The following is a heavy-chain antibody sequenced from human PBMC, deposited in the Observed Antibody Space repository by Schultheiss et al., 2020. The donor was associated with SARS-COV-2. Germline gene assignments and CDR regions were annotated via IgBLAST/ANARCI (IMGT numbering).Heavy chain of an antibody. V-gene: IGHV4-39*07. CDR3: ARGRTYTIFGVVTTYYYYYMDV. D-gene: IGHD3-3*01. CDR2: IYYSGST. Sequence: SQTLSLTCTVSGGSISSSSYYWGWIRQPPGKGLEWIGSIYYSGSTNYNPSLKSRVTISVDTSKNQFSLKLSSVTAADTAVYYCARGRTYTIFGVVTTYYYYYMDVWGKGTTVTVSS. CDR1: GGSISSSSYY. J-gene: IGHJ6*03.